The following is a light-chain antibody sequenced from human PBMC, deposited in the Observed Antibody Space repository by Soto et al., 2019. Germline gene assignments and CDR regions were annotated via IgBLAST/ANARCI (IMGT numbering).Light chain of an antibody. CDR2: AAS. J-gene: IGKJ4*01. V-gene: IGKV1-9*01. CDR1: QGISTY. Sequence: DIQLTQSPSLLSASVGDRVTITCRASQGISTYLAWYQQTSGKAPKLLISAASTLQRGVPSRFSGSGSGTQFTHTISSLQPEDFATYYCQQLNAYPLTFGGGTRVEIK. CDR3: QQLNAYPLT.